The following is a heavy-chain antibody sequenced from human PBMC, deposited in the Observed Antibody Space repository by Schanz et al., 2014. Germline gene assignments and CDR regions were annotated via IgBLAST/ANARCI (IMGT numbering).Heavy chain of an antibody. V-gene: IGHV1-2*06. J-gene: IGHJ3*02. CDR2: INPNSGGT. Sequence: QVQLVQSGAEVKKPGASVKVSCKATGYMFDTYGFAWVRQAPGQGLEWMGRINPNSGGTNYAQKFQGRVTMTRDTSISTAYMEMSRLISDDTAVYYCAREMLDIVATMDDDAFDIWGQGTMVTVSS. CDR1: GYMFDTYG. D-gene: IGHD5-12*01. CDR3: AREMLDIVATMDDDAFDI.